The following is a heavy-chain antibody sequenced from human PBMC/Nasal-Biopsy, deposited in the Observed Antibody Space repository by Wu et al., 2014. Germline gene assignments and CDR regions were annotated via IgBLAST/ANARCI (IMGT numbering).Heavy chain of an antibody. CDR3: ARDRGGYGNDY. CDR1: GVTFNNIA. V-gene: IGHV1-69*06. D-gene: IGHD5-12*01. CDR2: IIPLFGTT. J-gene: IGHJ4*02. Sequence: VKVSCKASGVTFNNIAISWVRQAPGQGLEWVGGIIPLFGTTNYAPRFQGRVTITADKSTTTAYMELTSLRSDDTAVYYCARDRGGYGNDYWGQGTLVTVSS.